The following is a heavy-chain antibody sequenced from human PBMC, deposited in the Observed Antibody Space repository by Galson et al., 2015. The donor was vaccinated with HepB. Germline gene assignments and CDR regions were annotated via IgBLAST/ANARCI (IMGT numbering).Heavy chain of an antibody. V-gene: IGHV6-1*01. D-gene: IGHD3-10*01. Sequence: CAISGDSVSRDTVGWNWFRQSPSRGLEWLGRAYYRCKWYSDYAISVKSRIIINADSSTNQFFLPLNSVIPEDTAVYYCTSVAHLGRGMNVWGQGTTVTVSS. CDR2: AYYRCKWYS. J-gene: IGHJ6*02. CDR1: GDSVSRDTVG. CDR3: TSVAHLGRGMNV.